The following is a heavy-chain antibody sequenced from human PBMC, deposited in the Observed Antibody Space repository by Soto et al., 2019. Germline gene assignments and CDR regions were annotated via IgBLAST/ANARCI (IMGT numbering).Heavy chain of an antibody. D-gene: IGHD6-13*01. J-gene: IGHJ4*02. CDR1: GGSISSYY. Sequence: SETLSFTCTVSGGSISSYYWSWIRQPPGKGLEWIGYIYYSGSTNYNPSLKSRVTISVDTSKNQFSLKLSSVTAADTAVYYCARVAGSWYKSVGYYFDYWGQGTLVTVSS. CDR2: IYYSGST. CDR3: ARVAGSWYKSVGYYFDY. V-gene: IGHV4-59*01.